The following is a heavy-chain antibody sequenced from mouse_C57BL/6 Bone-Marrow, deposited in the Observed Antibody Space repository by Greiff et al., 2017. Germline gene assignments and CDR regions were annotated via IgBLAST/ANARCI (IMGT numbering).Heavy chain of an antibody. CDR2: IDPSDSYT. J-gene: IGHJ2*01. CDR1: GYTFISYW. D-gene: IGHD2-3*01. CDR3: AREGVDGYYGFDY. Sequence: QVQLQQPGAELVRPGTSVKLSCKASGYTFISYWMHWVKQRPGQGLEWIGVIDPSDSYTNYNQKFKGKATLTVDTSSSTAYMQLSSLTSEDSAVYYCAREGVDGYYGFDYWGQGTTRTVSS. V-gene: IGHV1-59*01.